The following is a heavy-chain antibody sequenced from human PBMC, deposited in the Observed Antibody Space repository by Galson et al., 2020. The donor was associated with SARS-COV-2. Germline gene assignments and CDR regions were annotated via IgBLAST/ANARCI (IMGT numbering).Heavy chain of an antibody. V-gene: IGHV3-23*01. CDR2: ISGSGGSP. Sequence: GESLKISCAASGFTFSSYAMSWVRQAPGKGLEWVSAISGSGGSPYYADSVKGRFTISRDNSKNTLYLQMNSLRAEDTAVYYCAAGSSSSWLWGQGTLVTVSS. CDR3: AAGSSSSWL. J-gene: IGHJ4*02. D-gene: IGHD6-13*01. CDR1: GFTFSSYA.